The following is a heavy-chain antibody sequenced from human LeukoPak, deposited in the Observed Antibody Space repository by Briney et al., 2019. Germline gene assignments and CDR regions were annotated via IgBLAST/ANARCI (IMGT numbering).Heavy chain of an antibody. CDR2: ISYDGSNK. CDR3: ASPYGSGSYYHY. J-gene: IGHJ4*02. D-gene: IGHD3-10*01. V-gene: IGHV3-30-3*01. Sequence: GRSLRLSCAASGFTFSSYAMHWVRQAPGKGLEWVAVISYDGSNKYYADSVKGRFTISRDNSKNTLYLQMNSLRAEDTAVYYCASPYGSGSYYHYWGQGTLVTVSS. CDR1: GFTFSSYA.